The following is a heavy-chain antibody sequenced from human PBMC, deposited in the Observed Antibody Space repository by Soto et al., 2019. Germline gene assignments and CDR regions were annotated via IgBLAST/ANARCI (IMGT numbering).Heavy chain of an antibody. CDR2: IKQDGSEK. D-gene: IGHD6-19*01. J-gene: IGHJ4*02. CDR3: ATGQWLVGEYYFDY. CDR1: GFTFSSYW. Sequence: PGGSLRLSCAASGFTFSSYWMSWVRQAPGKGLEWVANIKQDGSEKYYVDSVKGRFTISRDNAKNSLYLQMNSLRAEDTAVYYCATGQWLVGEYYFDYWGQGTLVTVSS. V-gene: IGHV3-7*01.